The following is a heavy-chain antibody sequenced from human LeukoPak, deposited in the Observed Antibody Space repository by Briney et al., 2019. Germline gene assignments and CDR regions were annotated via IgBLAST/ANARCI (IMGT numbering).Heavy chain of an antibody. D-gene: IGHD3-3*01. CDR1: GFTFSSYS. CDR3: ARGSRFLEWSPLGY. Sequence: GGSLRLSCAASGFTFSSYSMNWVRQAPGKGLEWVSYISSSSSTIYYADSVKGRFTISRDNAKNSLYLQMNSLRAEDTAVYYCARGSRFLEWSPLGYWGQGTLVTVSS. CDR2: ISSSSSTI. V-gene: IGHV3-48*04. J-gene: IGHJ4*02.